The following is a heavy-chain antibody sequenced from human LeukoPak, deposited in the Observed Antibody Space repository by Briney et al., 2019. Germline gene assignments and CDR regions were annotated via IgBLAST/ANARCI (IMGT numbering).Heavy chain of an antibody. CDR1: GFTFSSYA. CDR3: ASFITKSWFDP. V-gene: IGHV3-30-3*01. CDR2: ISYDGSNK. D-gene: IGHD3-22*01. Sequence: GRSLRLSCAASGFTFSSYAMHWVRQAPGKGLEWVAVISYDGSNKYYADSVKSRFTISRDNSKNTLYLQMNSLRAEDTAVYYCASFITKSWFDPWGQGTLVTVSS. J-gene: IGHJ5*02.